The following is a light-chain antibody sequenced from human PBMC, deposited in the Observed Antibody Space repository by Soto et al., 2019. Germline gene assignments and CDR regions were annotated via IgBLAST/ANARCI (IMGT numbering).Light chain of an antibody. CDR3: QQYNSYPYT. J-gene: IGKJ2*01. V-gene: IGKV3-20*01. CDR1: QSIRSRF. Sequence: EIVMTQSPGTLSLSQGERATLSCRASQSIRSRFLAWYQQKAGQAPRLLIHRASDRATGIPDGFSGSGSGTDFTLTINRLEPEDFAVYYCQQYNSYPYTLGQGT. CDR2: RAS.